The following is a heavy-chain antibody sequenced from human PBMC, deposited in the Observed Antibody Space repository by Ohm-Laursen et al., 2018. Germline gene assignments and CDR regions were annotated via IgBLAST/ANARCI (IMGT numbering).Heavy chain of an antibody. CDR2: ISWNSGSI. J-gene: IGHJ6*02. V-gene: IGHV3-9*01. CDR3: AKGGYITPVYYGMDV. CDR1: GFTFDDYA. D-gene: IGHD3-10*01. Sequence: SLRLSCAASGFTFDDYAMHWVRQAPGKGLEWVSGISWNSGSIGYADSVKVRFTMSRDNSKNTLYLQMNSLRAEDTAVYYCAKGGYITPVYYGMDVWGQGTTVTVSS.